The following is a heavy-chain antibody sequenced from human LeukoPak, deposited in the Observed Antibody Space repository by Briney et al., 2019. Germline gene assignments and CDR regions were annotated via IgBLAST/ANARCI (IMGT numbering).Heavy chain of an antibody. CDR1: GYTFTSYA. V-gene: IGHV7-4-1*02. D-gene: IGHD2-2*02. Sequence: ASVKVSCKASGYTFTSYAMNWVRQAPGQGLEWMGWINTNTGNPTYAQGFTGRFVFSLDTSVSTACLQISSLMAEDTAVYYCARGYCSSTSCYIDDYYYYGMDVWGQGTTVTVSS. CDR2: INTNTGNP. J-gene: IGHJ6*02. CDR3: ARGYCSSTSCYIDDYYYYGMDV.